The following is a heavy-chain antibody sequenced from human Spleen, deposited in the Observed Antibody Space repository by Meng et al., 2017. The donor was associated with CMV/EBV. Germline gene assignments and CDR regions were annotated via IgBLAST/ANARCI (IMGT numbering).Heavy chain of an antibody. CDR3: ARHQSSGWSDY. D-gene: IGHD6-19*01. V-gene: IGHV3-21*01. Sequence: GGSLRLSCAASGFTFSYYSMDWVRQAPGKGLEWVSSIDSGSIYIYYADSVKGRFTISRDNAKNSLYLEMSSLRAEDTAVHYCARHQSSGWSDYWGQGTLVTVSS. CDR2: IDSGSIYI. J-gene: IGHJ4*02. CDR1: GFTFSYYS.